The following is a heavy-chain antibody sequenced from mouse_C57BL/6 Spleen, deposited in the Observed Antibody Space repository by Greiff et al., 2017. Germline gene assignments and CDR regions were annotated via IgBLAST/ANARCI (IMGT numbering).Heavy chain of an antibody. V-gene: IGHV1-80*01. CDR1: GYAFSSYW. CDR2: IYPGDGDT. D-gene: IGHD2-4*01. CDR3: ARSDDYPWYFDV. Sequence: QVQLQQSGAELVKPGASVKISCKASGYAFSSYWMNWVKQRPGKGLEWIGQIYPGDGDTNYNGKFKGKATLTADKSSSTAYMQLSSLTSEDSAVYFCARSDDYPWYFDVWGTGTTVTVSS. J-gene: IGHJ1*03.